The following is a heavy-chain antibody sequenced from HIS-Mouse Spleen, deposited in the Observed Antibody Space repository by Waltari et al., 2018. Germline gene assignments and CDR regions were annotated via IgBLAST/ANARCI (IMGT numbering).Heavy chain of an antibody. CDR3: AKDHIVGATTSAFDI. Sequence: EVQLVESGGGLVQPGRSLRLSCAASGFTFDDYAMHWVRQAPGKGLEWVSGISWNSGSIGYADSVKGRFTISRDNAKNSLYLQMNSLRAEDTALYYCAKDHIVGATTSAFDIWGQGTMVTVSS. J-gene: IGHJ3*02. CDR2: ISWNSGSI. D-gene: IGHD1-26*01. CDR1: GFTFDDYA. V-gene: IGHV3-9*01.